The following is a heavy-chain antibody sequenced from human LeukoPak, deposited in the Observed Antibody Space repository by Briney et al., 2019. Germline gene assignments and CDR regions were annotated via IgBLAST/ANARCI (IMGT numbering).Heavy chain of an antibody. Sequence: GGSLRLSCAASGFTLSSYWMHWVRQAPGKGLVWVSRINSDGSSTSYADSVKGRFTISRDNAKNTLYLQMNSLRAEDTAVYYCARDGGSGSYDLYYFDYWGQGTLVTVS. CDR2: INSDGSST. CDR3: ARDGGSGSYDLYYFDY. J-gene: IGHJ4*02. CDR1: GFTLSSYW. D-gene: IGHD3-10*01. V-gene: IGHV3-74*01.